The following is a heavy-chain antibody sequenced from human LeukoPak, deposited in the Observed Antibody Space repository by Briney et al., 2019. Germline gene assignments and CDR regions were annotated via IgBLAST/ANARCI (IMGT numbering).Heavy chain of an antibody. J-gene: IGHJ4*02. D-gene: IGHD3-10*01. CDR1: GFTFSSYA. Sequence: PGGSLRLSCAASGFTFSSYAMSWVRQAPGKGLEWVSAISGSGGSTYYAESVKGRFTISRDNSKNTLYLQMNSLRAEDTAVYYCAKDIRLLWFGELQGNFDYWGQGTLVTVSS. CDR2: ISGSGGST. CDR3: AKDIRLLWFGELQGNFDY. V-gene: IGHV3-23*01.